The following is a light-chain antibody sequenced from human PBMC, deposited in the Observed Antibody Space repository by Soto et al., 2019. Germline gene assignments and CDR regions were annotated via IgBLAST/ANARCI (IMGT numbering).Light chain of an antibody. V-gene: IGKV1-5*01. CDR3: QHYNSYPWT. Sequence: DIQMTQSPSTLSASIGERVTITCRASQTINNWLAWYQQKPGKAPNLLVDHASNLETGVPSRFSGSAFGTEFTLTISSLQPDDFATYYCQHYNSYPWTFGQGTKVEIK. J-gene: IGKJ1*01. CDR1: QTINNW. CDR2: HAS.